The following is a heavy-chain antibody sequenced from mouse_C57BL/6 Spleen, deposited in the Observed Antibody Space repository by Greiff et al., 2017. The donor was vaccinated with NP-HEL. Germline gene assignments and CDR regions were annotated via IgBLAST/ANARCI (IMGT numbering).Heavy chain of an antibody. J-gene: IGHJ3*01. CDR1: GFTFTDYY. Sequence: EVKLVESGGGLVQPGGSLSLSCAASGFTFTDYYMSWVRQPPGKALEWLGFIRNKANGYTTEYSASVKGRFTISRDNSQSILYLQMNALRAEDSATYYCARSEDGYPFAYWGQGTLVTVSA. CDR2: IRNKANGYTT. V-gene: IGHV7-3*01. CDR3: ARSEDGYPFAY. D-gene: IGHD2-3*01.